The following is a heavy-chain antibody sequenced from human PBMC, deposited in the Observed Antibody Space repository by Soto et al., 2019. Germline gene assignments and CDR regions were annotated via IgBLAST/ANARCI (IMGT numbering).Heavy chain of an antibody. CDR1: GFTFTSSA. CDR3: AADRDYSNYGSIGRWYFDL. Sequence: QMQLVQSGPEVKKPGTSVKVSCKASGFTFTSSAVQWVRQARGQRLEWIGWIVVGSGNTNYAQKFQERVTITRDMSTSTAYMELSSLRSEDTAVYYCAADRDYSNYGSIGRWYFDLWGRGTLVTVSS. J-gene: IGHJ2*01. V-gene: IGHV1-58*01. CDR2: IVVGSGNT. D-gene: IGHD4-4*01.